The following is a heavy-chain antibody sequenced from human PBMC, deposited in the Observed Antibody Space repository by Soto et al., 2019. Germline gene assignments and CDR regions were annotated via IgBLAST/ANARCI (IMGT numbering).Heavy chain of an antibody. CDR1: GYTFTRYF. D-gene: IGHD3-22*01. J-gene: IGHJ4*02. Sequence: GSSVKVSCKASGYTFTRYFLHWVRQAPGQGLEWMGIINPSGGSTTYAQKFQGRVTMTRDTSTSTVFMELSSLRSEDTAVYYCARDWGESTGYYTFDYCGQGHLGTV. V-gene: IGHV1-46*01. CDR2: INPSGGST. CDR3: ARDWGESTGYYTFDY.